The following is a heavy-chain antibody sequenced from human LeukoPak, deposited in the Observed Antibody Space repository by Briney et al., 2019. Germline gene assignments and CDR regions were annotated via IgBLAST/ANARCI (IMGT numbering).Heavy chain of an antibody. CDR3: ARDSHSVDTATPRGFDP. D-gene: IGHD2-15*01. CDR1: GDSISSYF. Sequence: SETLSLTCTVSGDSISSYFWSWIRQPPGKGLEWIGYFHDSGSADYNPSLKSRITMSVDTSKNQFSLKLRSVTAADTAVYYCARDSHSVDTATPRGFDPWGQGTLVTVSS. CDR2: FHDSGSA. V-gene: IGHV4-59*01. J-gene: IGHJ5*02.